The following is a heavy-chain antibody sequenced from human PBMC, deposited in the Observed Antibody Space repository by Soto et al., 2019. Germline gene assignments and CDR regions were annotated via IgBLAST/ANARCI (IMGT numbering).Heavy chain of an antibody. CDR3: ARDRQNYGTFDY. D-gene: IGHD1-7*01. J-gene: IGHJ4*02. CDR1: GYTFGTYG. CDR2: ISGHNGVT. Sequence: QVQLVQSGGEVKKPGASVKVSCKAAGYTFGTYGISWVRQAPGHGLEWMGWISGHNGVTNNARKFQDRVTMITDTSTSTAYMELRSLRSDVTAMYYCARDRQNYGTFDYWGQGTLVTVSS. V-gene: IGHV1-18*01.